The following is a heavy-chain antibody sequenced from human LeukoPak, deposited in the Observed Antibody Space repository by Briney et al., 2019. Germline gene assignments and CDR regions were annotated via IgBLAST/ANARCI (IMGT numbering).Heavy chain of an antibody. CDR1: GDSITNYF. Sequence: SETLSLTCTVSGDSITNYFWSWIRQPPGKGLEWIGYIHYTGNTNYKPSLKSRVTISVDTSTNQFSLRLRSVTAADTAVYYCARGRVAYSAYYFDYWGRGTLVTVSS. V-gene: IGHV4-59*01. CDR2: IHYTGNT. CDR3: ARGRVAYSAYYFDY. J-gene: IGHJ4*02. D-gene: IGHD2-15*01.